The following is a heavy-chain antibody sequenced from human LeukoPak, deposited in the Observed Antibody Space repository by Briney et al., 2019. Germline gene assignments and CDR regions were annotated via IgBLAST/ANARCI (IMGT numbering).Heavy chain of an antibody. CDR3: EREGNELLSKNFDY. D-gene: IGHD2-21*02. CDR1: GFTFSGHY. CDR2: INPHSGGS. V-gene: IGHV1-2*02. J-gene: IGHJ4*02. Sequence: GASGKGSCKASGFTFSGHYIHWVGQAPGQGLEWMGYINPHSGGSSSPKKFQGRVTMTTDPSISADNMELSSLSSDDTPMYYCEREGNELLSKNFDYWGQGSLVTVSS.